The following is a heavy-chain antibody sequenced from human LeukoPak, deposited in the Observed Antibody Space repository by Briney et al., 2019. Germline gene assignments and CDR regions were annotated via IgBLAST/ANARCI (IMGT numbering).Heavy chain of an antibody. CDR2: IYPGDSDT. Sequence: GESLKISCKGSGYSFTSYWIGWVLQMPGKGLEWMGIIYPGDSDTRYSPSFQGQVTTSADKSISTAYLQWSSLKASDTAMYCCARQPYCGGDCYSDVQYFQHWGQGTLVTVSS. V-gene: IGHV5-51*01. D-gene: IGHD2-21*01. CDR1: GYSFTSYW. J-gene: IGHJ1*01. CDR3: ARQPYCGGDCYSDVQYFQH.